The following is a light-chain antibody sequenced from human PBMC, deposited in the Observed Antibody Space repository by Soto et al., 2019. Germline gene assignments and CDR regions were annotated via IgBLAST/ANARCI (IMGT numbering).Light chain of an antibody. CDR1: ESISSHY. CDR2: GAS. Sequence: EVVLMQSPDTLSLSPGERATLSCRASESISSHYIAWYQHKPGQAPRLLIFGASTRATGIPDRFSGSWSGTDFTLNISRLEPEDLAMYYCQIFGNSPFTFGPGTKVDIK. CDR3: QIFGNSPFT. V-gene: IGKV3-20*01. J-gene: IGKJ3*01.